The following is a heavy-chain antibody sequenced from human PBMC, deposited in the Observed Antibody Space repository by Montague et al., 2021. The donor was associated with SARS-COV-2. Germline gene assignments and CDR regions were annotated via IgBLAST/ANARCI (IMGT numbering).Heavy chain of an antibody. D-gene: IGHD3-22*01. CDR1: GGPLDDYY. CDR2: INHNERT. J-gene: IGHJ4*02. CDR3: ASPKEGSGYYRPFDY. V-gene: IGHV4-34*01. Sequence: SETLSLTCAVYGGPLDDYYWGWIRQSPGNGLEWIGDINHNERTHYSPSLKSRVALSVDKSKNQFSLRLNSVTTADTAVYYCASPKEGSGYYRPFDYWGQGILVTVSS.